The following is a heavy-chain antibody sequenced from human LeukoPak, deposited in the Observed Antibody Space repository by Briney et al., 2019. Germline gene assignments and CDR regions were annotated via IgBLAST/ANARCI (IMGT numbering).Heavy chain of an antibody. CDR3: ARHRNHYTIPTLQFDY. J-gene: IGHJ4*02. Sequence: SETLSLTCTVSGGSISSYHWSWIRQPPGKGLEWMGYIYYSGSTNYNPSLKSRVTISVDTSKNQFSLKLSSVTAAATAVYYCARHRNHYTIPTLQFDYWGQGTLVTVSS. V-gene: IGHV4-59*08. CDR2: IYYSGST. D-gene: IGHD1-14*01. CDR1: GGSISSYH.